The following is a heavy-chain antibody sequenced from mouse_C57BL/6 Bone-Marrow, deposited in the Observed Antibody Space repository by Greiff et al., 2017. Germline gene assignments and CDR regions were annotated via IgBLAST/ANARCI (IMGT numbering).Heavy chain of an antibody. D-gene: IGHD1-1*01. J-gene: IGHJ1*03. V-gene: IGHV1-74*01. CDR3: AIFVTTVVAPALDV. CDR2: IHPSDSDT. Sequence: QVQLKQPGAELVKPGASVKVSCKASGYTFTSYWMHWVKQRPGQGLEWIGRIHPSDSDTNYNQKLKGKATLTVEKSSSTAYMQLSSLTSEDSAVYYCAIFVTTVVAPALDVWGTGTTVTVSS. CDR1: GYTFTSYW.